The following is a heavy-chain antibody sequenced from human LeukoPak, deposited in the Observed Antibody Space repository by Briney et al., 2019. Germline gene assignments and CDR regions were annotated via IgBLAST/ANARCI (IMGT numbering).Heavy chain of an antibody. D-gene: IGHD3-9*01. CDR1: GFSFSSYA. CDR2: IGGSGST. V-gene: IGHV3-23*01. J-gene: IGHJ4*02. CDR3: ARVSYYDILSPSYYFDI. Sequence: GGSLRLSCAVSGFSFSSYAMSWVRQAPGKGLEWVTTIGGSGSTYYADSVKGRFTISRDNSKNTLYLQMNSLRAGDTAVYYCARVSYYDILSPSYYFDIWGQGLLVAVSS.